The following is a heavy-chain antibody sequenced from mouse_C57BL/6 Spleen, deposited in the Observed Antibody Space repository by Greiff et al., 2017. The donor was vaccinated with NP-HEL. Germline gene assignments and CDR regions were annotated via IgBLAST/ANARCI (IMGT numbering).Heavy chain of an antibody. Sequence: QVQLQQPGAELVRPGTSVKLSCKASGYTFTSYWMHWVKQRPGQGLEWIGVIDPSDSYTNYNQKFKGKATLTVDTSSSTACMQLSSLTSEDSAVYYCASYDYDEGNWYFDVWGTGTTVTVSS. CDR3: ASYDYDEGNWYFDV. CDR2: IDPSDSYT. D-gene: IGHD2-4*01. CDR1: GYTFTSYW. V-gene: IGHV1-59*01. J-gene: IGHJ1*03.